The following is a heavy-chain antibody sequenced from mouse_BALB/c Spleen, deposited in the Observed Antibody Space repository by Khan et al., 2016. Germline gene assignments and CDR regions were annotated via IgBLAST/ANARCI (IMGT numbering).Heavy chain of an antibody. CDR3: ARDDQDYDAWFAS. Sequence: QVQLKESGPGLVAPSQSLSITCTVSGFSLTNSGVHWIRQPPGKGLEWLGVIWPGGSTDYNSALMSRLSITKANSQNQVFFKMISLQTDDTAMYYCARDDQDYDAWFASWGQGTLVIVSA. CDR1: GFSLTNSG. J-gene: IGHJ3*01. D-gene: IGHD2-4*01. V-gene: IGHV2-9*02. CDR2: IWPGGST.